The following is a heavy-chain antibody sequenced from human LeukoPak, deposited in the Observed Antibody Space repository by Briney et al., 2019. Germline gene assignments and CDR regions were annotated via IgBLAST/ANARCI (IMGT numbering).Heavy chain of an antibody. CDR1: GFTFSSYS. Sequence: PGGSLRLSCAASGFTFSSYSMNWVRQTPGKGLEWVSYIGTSSSIIYYADSVKGRFTISRDNAKNSLYLRMNSLRDEDTAVYYCARHDYAGNSGDYWGQGTLVTVSS. J-gene: IGHJ4*02. CDR3: ARHDYAGNSGDY. D-gene: IGHD4-23*01. CDR2: IGTSSSII. V-gene: IGHV3-48*02.